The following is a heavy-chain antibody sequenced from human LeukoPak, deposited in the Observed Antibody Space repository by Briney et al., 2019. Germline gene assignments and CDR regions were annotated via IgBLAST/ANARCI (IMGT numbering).Heavy chain of an antibody. Sequence: SETLSLTCTVSGGSISSYYWSWIRQPAGKGLEWIGRIYTSGSTNYNPSLKSRVTMSVDTSKNQFSLKLSSVTAADTAVYYCARGVYSSSWYGSDWFDPWGQGTLVTVSS. D-gene: IGHD6-13*01. CDR1: GGSISSYY. CDR3: ARGVYSSSWYGSDWFDP. CDR2: IYTSGST. J-gene: IGHJ5*02. V-gene: IGHV4-4*07.